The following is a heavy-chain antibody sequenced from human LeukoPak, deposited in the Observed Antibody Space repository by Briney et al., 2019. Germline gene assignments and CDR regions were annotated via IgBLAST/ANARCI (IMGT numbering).Heavy chain of an antibody. CDR2: ILPGDSDT. J-gene: IGHJ3*02. V-gene: IGHV5-51*01. D-gene: IGHD3-22*01. CDR1: GYIFTNYW. CDR3: ARQGAGASYYDPTGLPRGAFDS. Sequence: GESLKISCRAPGYIFTNYWIAWVRWMPGEGLQWMGIILPGDSDTRYSPSFRGQVTISAETSTRTAYLQWTSLRASDSAIYYCARQGAGASYYDPTGLPRGAFDSWGQGTTVTVSS.